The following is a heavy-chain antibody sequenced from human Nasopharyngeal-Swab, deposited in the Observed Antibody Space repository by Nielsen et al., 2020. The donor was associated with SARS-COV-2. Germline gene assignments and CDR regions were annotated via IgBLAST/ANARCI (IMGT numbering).Heavy chain of an antibody. Sequence: GVLKISCAASGFTFSSYAMSWVRQAPGKGLEWVSAISGSGGSTYYADSVKGRFTISRDNSKNTLYLQMNSLRAEDTAVYYCAKASGSHYYDSSGYYGYWGQGTLVTVSS. CDR2: ISGSGGST. CDR3: AKASGSHYYDSSGYYGY. V-gene: IGHV3-23*01. CDR1: GFTFSSYA. J-gene: IGHJ4*02. D-gene: IGHD3-22*01.